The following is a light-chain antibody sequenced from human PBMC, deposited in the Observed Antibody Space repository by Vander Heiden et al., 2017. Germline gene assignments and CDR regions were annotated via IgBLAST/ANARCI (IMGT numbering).Light chain of an antibody. V-gene: IGLV1-47*02. Sequence: QSEQTKPPSASGPPAPRVTTSCSGRSSYIGSNYVYWYQQLPGTAPKLLIYSNNQRPSVVPDRFAGSKSSTSGVQAISVLRSEDKTYYYWASCDGSLSGLVFGGGTKLTVL. CDR3: ASCDGSLSGLV. J-gene: IGLJ3*02. CDR1: SSYIGSNY. CDR2: SNN.